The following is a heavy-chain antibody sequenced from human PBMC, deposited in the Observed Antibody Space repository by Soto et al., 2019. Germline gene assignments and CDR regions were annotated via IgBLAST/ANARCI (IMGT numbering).Heavy chain of an antibody. D-gene: IGHD2-15*01. CDR3: ASEREGGGRSAFDI. Sequence: GASVKVSCKASGGTFSSYAISWVRQAPGQGLEWMGGIIPIFGTANYAQKFQGRVTITADESTSTAYMELSSLRSEDTAVYYCASEREGGGRSAFDIWGQGTMVTVSS. V-gene: IGHV1-69*13. CDR2: IIPIFGTA. CDR1: GGTFSSYA. J-gene: IGHJ3*02.